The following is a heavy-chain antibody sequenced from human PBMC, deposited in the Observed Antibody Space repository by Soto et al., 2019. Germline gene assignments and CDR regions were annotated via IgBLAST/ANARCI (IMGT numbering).Heavy chain of an antibody. J-gene: IGHJ5*02. Sequence: SETLSLTCSVSGASIDNYHWSWIRQSAGKGLEWIGRIAPSGSTNYNPSLKARVTMSVDTSKTHFSLKMRSVTAAETEVYFCARDRAEAGPSNWFDPWGQGTMVTV. D-gene: IGHD6-13*01. CDR2: IAPSGST. CDR3: ARDRAEAGPSNWFDP. V-gene: IGHV4-4*07. CDR1: GASIDNYH.